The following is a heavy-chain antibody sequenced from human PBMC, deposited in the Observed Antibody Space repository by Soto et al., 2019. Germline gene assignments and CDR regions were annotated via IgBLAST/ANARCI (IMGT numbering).Heavy chain of an antibody. CDR3: AKDIVRYTYGACDY. D-gene: IGHD5-18*01. V-gene: IGHV3-30*18. Sequence: QVQLVESGGAVVQPGKSLRLSCVASGFTFSSYGMYWVRQAPGKGLEWVAAISYDGSNRYHADSVKGRFSISRDNSRNTLFLQMDSLRVEDTAVYYCAKDIVRYTYGACDYWGQGALVTDSS. CDR2: ISYDGSNR. CDR1: GFTFSSYG. J-gene: IGHJ4*02.